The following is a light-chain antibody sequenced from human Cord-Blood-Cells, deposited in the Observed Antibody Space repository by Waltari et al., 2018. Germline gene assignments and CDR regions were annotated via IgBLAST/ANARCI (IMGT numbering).Light chain of an antibody. CDR2: EVS. J-gene: IGKJ2*01. V-gene: IGKV2D-29*02. CDR3: MQSIQLPYT. CDR1: QRHLHSDGKTY. Sequence: DTVVTQTQLSLSVTPVQPASIACTSSQRHLHSDGKTYLYWYLQKPGRSPQLLIYEVSNRFSGVSDRFSGSGSGTDFTLKISRVEAEDVGVYYCMQSIQLPYTFGQGTKLEIK.